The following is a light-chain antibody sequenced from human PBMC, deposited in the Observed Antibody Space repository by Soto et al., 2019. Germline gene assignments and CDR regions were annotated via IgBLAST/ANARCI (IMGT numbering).Light chain of an antibody. CDR1: QSISNY. J-gene: IGKJ4*01. CDR2: AAS. V-gene: IGKV1-39*01. CDR3: QQTYSTPRT. Sequence: DIQMTQSPSSLSASVGDRVTITCRASQSISNYLNWYQQKPGKAPKFLIYAASSLQSGVPSRFSGSGSGTEFTLTISRLQPEDLATYYCQQTYSTPRTFGGGTKVEIK.